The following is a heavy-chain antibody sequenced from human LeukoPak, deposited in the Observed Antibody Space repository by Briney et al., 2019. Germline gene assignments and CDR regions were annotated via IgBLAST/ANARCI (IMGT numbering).Heavy chain of an antibody. V-gene: IGHV3-20*04. CDR3: ARALPPSVNTPWK. Sequence: PGGSLRLSCAASGFTFDDYGMSWVRQAPGKGLEWVSGINWNGGSTGYADSVKGRFTIFRDNAKNTLYLQMNSLGAEDTAVYYCARALPPSVNTPWKWGQGTQVTVSS. CDR2: INWNGGST. J-gene: IGHJ4*02. D-gene: IGHD1-1*01. CDR1: GFTFDDYG.